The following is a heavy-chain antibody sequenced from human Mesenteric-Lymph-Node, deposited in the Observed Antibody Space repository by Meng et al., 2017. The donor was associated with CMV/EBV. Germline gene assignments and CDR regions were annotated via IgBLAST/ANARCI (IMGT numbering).Heavy chain of an antibody. D-gene: IGHD2/OR15-2a*01. Sequence: QVQLVQSRAEVGKPGASVMVSCKASGYTFTDFYIHWVRQAPGQGLEWMGHINPNSGGSNSAQNFQGRVTMTRDTSISTAYMELGRLTSDDTAVYYCARDNVNPEGFDPWGQGTLVTVSS. CDR3: ARDNVNPEGFDP. CDR1: GYTFTDFY. J-gene: IGHJ5*02. V-gene: IGHV1-2*06. CDR2: INPNSGGS.